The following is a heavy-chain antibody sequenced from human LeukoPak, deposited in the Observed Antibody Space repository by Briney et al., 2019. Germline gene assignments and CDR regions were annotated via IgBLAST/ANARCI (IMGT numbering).Heavy chain of an antibody. Sequence: SETLSLTCTVSGGSISSYYWSWIRQPPGKGLEWIGDIYYSGSTNYNPSLKSRVTISVDTSKNQFSLKLSSVTAADTAVYYCARHESYYGDYGWVDYWGQGTLVTVSS. CDR3: ARHESYYGDYGWVDY. CDR1: GGSISSYY. CDR2: IYYSGST. D-gene: IGHD4-17*01. V-gene: IGHV4-59*08. J-gene: IGHJ4*02.